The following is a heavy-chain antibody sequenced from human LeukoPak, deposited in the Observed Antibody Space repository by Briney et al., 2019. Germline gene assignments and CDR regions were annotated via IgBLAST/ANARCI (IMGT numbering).Heavy chain of an antibody. Sequence: PSETLSLTCTVSGGSISSGGYYWSWIRQPPGKGLEWIGYIYHSGSTYYNPSLKSRVTISVDRSKNQFSLKLSSVTAADTAVYYCARDSRTAGGQKPYPNQLYNWFDPWGQGTLVTVSS. D-gene: IGHD6-13*01. CDR1: GGSISSGGYY. V-gene: IGHV4-30-2*01. CDR2: IYHSGST. J-gene: IGHJ5*02. CDR3: ARDSRTAGGQKPYPNQLYNWFDP.